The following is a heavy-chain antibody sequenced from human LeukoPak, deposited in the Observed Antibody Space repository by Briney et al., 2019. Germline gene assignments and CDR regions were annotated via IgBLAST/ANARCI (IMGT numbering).Heavy chain of an antibody. Sequence: ASVKVSCKASGYTFTNNGIRWGRPAPGQGLEWMGWISAYNGNTNYAQKLQGRVTMTTDTSTGTAYMELRSLRSDDTAVYYCARGYCTGGSGYFLDYWGQGTLVTVSS. J-gene: IGHJ4*02. V-gene: IGHV1-18*04. D-gene: IGHD2-15*01. CDR1: GYTFTNNG. CDR3: ARGYCTGGSGYFLDY. CDR2: ISAYNGNT.